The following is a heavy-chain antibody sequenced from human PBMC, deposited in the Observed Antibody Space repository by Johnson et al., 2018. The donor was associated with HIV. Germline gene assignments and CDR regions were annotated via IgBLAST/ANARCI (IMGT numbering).Heavy chain of an antibody. CDR1: GFTFAHYA. V-gene: IGHV3-73*01. D-gene: IGHD1-26*01. CDR2: ISWNSYAT. J-gene: IGHJ3*02. CDR3: TSWGAGADAFDI. Sequence: VQLVESGGGLVQPGRSLRLSCEASGFTFAHYAMHWVRQAPGKGLEWVSSISWNSYATAYAASVKGRFTISRDDSKNTEYLQMNSLKTEDTAVYYCTSWGAGADAFDIWGQGTMVTVSS.